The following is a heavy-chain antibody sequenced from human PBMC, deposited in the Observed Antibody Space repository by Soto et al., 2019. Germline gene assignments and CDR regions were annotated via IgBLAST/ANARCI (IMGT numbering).Heavy chain of an antibody. V-gene: IGHV3-21*01. CDR1: GFTFSSFN. CDR3: TREGLNLD. CDR2: ISGSSSYI. Sequence: QLVESGGGLVKPGGSLRLSCAASGFTFSSFNMNWVRQAPGKGLEWVSSISGSSSYIYNADSVRGRFTISRDNAKNSLYLQMNSLRAEDTAVYYCTREGLNLDWGQGTLVTVSS. J-gene: IGHJ4*02.